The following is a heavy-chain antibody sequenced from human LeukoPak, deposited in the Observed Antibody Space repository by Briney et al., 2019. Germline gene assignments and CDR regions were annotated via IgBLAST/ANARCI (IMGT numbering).Heavy chain of an antibody. J-gene: IGHJ4*02. CDR2: MNPNSGNT. V-gene: IGHV1-8*03. CDR3: ARMRDYGYFDY. Sequence: EASVKVSCKASGYTFTSYDINWVRQATGQGLEWMGWMNPNSGNTGYAQKFQGRVTITRNTSISTAYMELSSLRSEDTAVYCCARMRDYGYFDYWGQGTLVTVSS. CDR1: GYTFTSYD. D-gene: IGHD3-16*01.